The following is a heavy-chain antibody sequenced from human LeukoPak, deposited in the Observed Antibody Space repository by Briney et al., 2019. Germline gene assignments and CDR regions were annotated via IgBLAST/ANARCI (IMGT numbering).Heavy chain of an antibody. CDR2: INPNSGGT. J-gene: IGHJ5*02. Sequence: ASVKVSCKASGYTFTGYYMPWVRQAPGQGLEWMGWINPNSGGTNYAQKFQGRVTMTRDTSISTAYMELSRLRSDDTAVYYCARVGMITFGGVIVKGSRFDPWGQGTLVTVSS. D-gene: IGHD3-16*02. CDR1: GYTFTGYY. V-gene: IGHV1-2*02. CDR3: ARVGMITFGGVIVKGSRFDP.